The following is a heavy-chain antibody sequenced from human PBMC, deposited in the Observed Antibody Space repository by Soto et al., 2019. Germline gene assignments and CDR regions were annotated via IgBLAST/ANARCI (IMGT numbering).Heavy chain of an antibody. CDR3: AVVVVILNAFDI. J-gene: IGHJ3*02. CDR1: GGSISSSSYY. V-gene: IGHV4-39*01. CDR2: IYYSGST. Sequence: SETLSLTCTVSGGSISSSSYYWGWIRQPPGKGLEWMGSIYYSGSTYYNPSLKSRVTISVDTSKNQFSLKLSSVTAADTAVYYCAVVVVILNAFDIWGQGTMVTVSS. D-gene: IGHD3-22*01.